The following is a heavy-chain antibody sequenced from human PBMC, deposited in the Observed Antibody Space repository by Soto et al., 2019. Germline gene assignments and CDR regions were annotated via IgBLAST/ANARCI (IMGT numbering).Heavy chain of an antibody. CDR1: GYTFTGYY. D-gene: IGHD3-22*01. Sequence: GASLKVSCKSSGYTFTGYYMHWVRQAPGQGLEWMGWINPNSGGTNYAQKFQGWVTMTRDTSISTAYMELSRLRSDDTAVYYCARDSTYYYDSSGYYPDAFDIWGQGTMVTVSS. V-gene: IGHV1-2*04. CDR2: INPNSGGT. J-gene: IGHJ3*02. CDR3: ARDSTYYYDSSGYYPDAFDI.